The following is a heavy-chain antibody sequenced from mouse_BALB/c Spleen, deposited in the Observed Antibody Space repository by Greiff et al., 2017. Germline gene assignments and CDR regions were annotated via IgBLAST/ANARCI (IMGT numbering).Heavy chain of an antibody. J-gene: IGHJ4*01. CDR1: GFTFSSYG. Sequence: EVMLVESGGGLVQPGGSLKLSCAASGFTFSSYGMSWVRQTPDKRLELVATINSNGGSTYYPDSVKGRFTISRDNAKNTLYLQMSSLKSEDTAMYYCARDLYRYDRVDAMDYWGQGTSVTVSS. D-gene: IGHD2-14*01. CDR3: ARDLYRYDRVDAMDY. CDR2: INSNGGST. V-gene: IGHV5-6-3*01.